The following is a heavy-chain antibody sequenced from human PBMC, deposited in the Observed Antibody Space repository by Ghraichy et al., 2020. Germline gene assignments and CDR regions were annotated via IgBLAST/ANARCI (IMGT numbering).Heavy chain of an antibody. CDR1: GFTFSTYG. CDR2: INGGSSIK. V-gene: IGHV3-48*01. J-gene: IGHJ6*02. D-gene: IGHD2-15*01. Sequence: GSRRLSCAASGFTFSTYGMNWVRQAPGKGLEWVSYINGGSSIKYYANSVRGRLTISRDNAKNLLHLQMSSLRAEDTAIYYCARIKWGSVTGLDVWGQGTTVTVSS. CDR3: ARIKWGSVTGLDV.